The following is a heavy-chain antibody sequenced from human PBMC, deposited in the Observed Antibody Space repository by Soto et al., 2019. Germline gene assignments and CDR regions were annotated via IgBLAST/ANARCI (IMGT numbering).Heavy chain of an antibody. CDR1: GFTFSSYA. J-gene: IGHJ6*02. V-gene: IGHV3-23*01. CDR2: ISGSGGST. CDR3: AKTNYDFWSGYFSDYYYYYGMDV. Sequence: VQLLESGGGLVQPGGSLRLSCAASGFTFSSYAMSWVRQAPGKGLEWVSAISGSGGSTYYADSVKGRFTISRDNSKNTLYLQMNSLRAEDTAVYYCAKTNYDFWSGYFSDYYYYYGMDVWGQGTTVTVSS. D-gene: IGHD3-3*01.